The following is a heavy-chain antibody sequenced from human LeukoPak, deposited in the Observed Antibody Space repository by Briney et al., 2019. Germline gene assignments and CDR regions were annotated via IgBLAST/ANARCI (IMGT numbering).Heavy chain of an antibody. Sequence: SETLSLTCTVSGGSISSGDYYWSWIRQPPGKGLEWIGYIYYSGSTYYNPSLKSRVTISVDTSKNQFSLKLSSVTAADTAVYYCARGVYYDFWSGHNWFDPWGQGTLVTASS. CDR2: IYYSGST. CDR1: GGSISSGDYY. J-gene: IGHJ5*02. D-gene: IGHD3-3*01. V-gene: IGHV4-30-4*01. CDR3: ARGVYYDFWSGHNWFDP.